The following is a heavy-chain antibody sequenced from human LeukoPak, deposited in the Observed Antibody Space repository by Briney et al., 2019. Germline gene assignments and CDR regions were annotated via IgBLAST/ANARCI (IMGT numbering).Heavy chain of an antibody. J-gene: IGHJ4*02. D-gene: IGHD6-19*01. V-gene: IGHV3-30-3*02. Sequence: SGGSLRLSCAASGFTFSSYAMHWVRQAPGKGLEWVAVISYDGSNKYYADSVKGRFTISRDNSKNTLYLQMNSLRAEDTAVYYCARLIAVAAPGDYWGQGTLVTVSS. CDR2: ISYDGSNK. CDR1: GFTFSSYA. CDR3: ARLIAVAAPGDY.